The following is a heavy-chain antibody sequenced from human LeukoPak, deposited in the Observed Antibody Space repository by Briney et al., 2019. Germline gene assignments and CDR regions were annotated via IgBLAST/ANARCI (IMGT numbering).Heavy chain of an antibody. J-gene: IGHJ4*02. CDR1: GGSFSGYY. CDR2: INHSGST. CDR3: ARDVPEGALDY. V-gene: IGHV4-34*01. D-gene: IGHD1-26*01. Sequence: PSETLSLTCAVYGGSFSGYYWSWIRQPLGKGLEWIGEINHSGSTNYNPSLKSRVTISVDKSKNQFSLKLSSVTAADTAVYYCARDVPEGALDYWGQGTLVTVSS.